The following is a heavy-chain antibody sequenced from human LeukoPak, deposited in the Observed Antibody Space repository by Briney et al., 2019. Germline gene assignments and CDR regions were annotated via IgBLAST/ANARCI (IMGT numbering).Heavy chain of an antibody. CDR1: GFTFSSYA. Sequence: GGSLRLSCAASGFTFSSYAMSWVRQAPGEGLEWASAISGSGCSTYYTDSVKGRFNISRDNSKNTLYLQMNSLRAEDMGVYYCAKAGAYCGGDCYSRYFDYWGQGTLVTVSS. D-gene: IGHD2-21*02. CDR2: ISGSGCST. V-gene: IGHV3-23*01. CDR3: AKAGAYCGGDCYSRYFDY. J-gene: IGHJ4*02.